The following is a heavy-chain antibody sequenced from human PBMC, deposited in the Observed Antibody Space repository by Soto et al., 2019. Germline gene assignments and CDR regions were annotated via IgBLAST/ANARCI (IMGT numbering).Heavy chain of an antibody. V-gene: IGHV4-59*01. CDR1: SDSLSSYY. D-gene: IGHD6-13*01. CDR2: ISYSGST. Sequence: SETLSLTCTVSSDSLSSYYWSWIRQPPGKRLEWIGYISYSGSTDYNPSLKSRVTISGDTSKNQSSLKVSSVTAADTAVYYCARGTSWQLPFDYWGQGTLVTVS. J-gene: IGHJ4*02. CDR3: ARGTSWQLPFDY.